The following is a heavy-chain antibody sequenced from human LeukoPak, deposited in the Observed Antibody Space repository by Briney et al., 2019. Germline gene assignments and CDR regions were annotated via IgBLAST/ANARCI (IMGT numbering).Heavy chain of an antibody. V-gene: IGHV4-61*02. Sequence: SETLSLTCTVSGGSISSGSYYWSWIRPPAGKGLEWIGRIYTSGSTNYNPSLKSRVTISVDTSKNQFSLKLTSMSVADTAVYFCARFRDDIRFDYWGQGALVTVSS. CDR2: IYTSGST. J-gene: IGHJ4*02. CDR1: GGSISSGSYY. CDR3: ARFRDDIRFDY. D-gene: IGHD2-15*01.